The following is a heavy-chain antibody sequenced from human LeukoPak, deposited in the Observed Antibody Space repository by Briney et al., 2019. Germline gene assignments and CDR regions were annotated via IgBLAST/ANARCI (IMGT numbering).Heavy chain of an antibody. CDR2: IYYSGST. J-gene: IGHJ4*02. D-gene: IGHD6-19*01. CDR3: ARQGITYGRGWYVDY. CDR1: GGSISSSY. Sequence: SETLSLTCTVSGGSISSSYWSWIRQPPGKGLEWIGYIYYSGSTNHNPSLKSRVTISVDTSKNQFSLKLSSVTAADTAVYYCARQGITYGRGWYVDYWGQGTLVTVSS. V-gene: IGHV4-59*08.